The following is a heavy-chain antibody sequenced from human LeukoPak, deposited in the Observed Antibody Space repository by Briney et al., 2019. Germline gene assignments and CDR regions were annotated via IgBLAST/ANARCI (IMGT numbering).Heavy chain of an antibody. CDR1: AFTFSDYT. Sequence: GGSLRLSCAASAFTFSDYTMTWVRQAPGKGLEWLSSISRRSSYIYYADSLKGRLTISRDNAKNSVYLQMNSLRAEDTALYYCARYDYGDYEGRYFDLWGRGTLVTVSS. V-gene: IGHV3-21*04. CDR2: ISRRSSYI. CDR3: ARYDYGDYEGRYFDL. D-gene: IGHD4-17*01. J-gene: IGHJ2*01.